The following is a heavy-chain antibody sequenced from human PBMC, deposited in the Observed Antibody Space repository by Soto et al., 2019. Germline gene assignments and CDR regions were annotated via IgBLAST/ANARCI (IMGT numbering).Heavy chain of an antibody. CDR1: GGSISDGYY. Sequence: TLSLTCTVSGGSISDGYYWSWIRQHPGKGLEWIGSISDSGSTSYNPSLKSRLTISVDTSKNQFSLNLRSVTAADTAVYYCARRDRSGFSYWLDTWGQGTLVTVSS. D-gene: IGHD3-22*01. J-gene: IGHJ5*02. V-gene: IGHV4-31*03. CDR3: ARRDRSGFSYWLDT. CDR2: ISDSGST.